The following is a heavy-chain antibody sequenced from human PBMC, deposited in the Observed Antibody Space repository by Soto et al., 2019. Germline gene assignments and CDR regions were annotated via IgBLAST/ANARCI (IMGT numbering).Heavy chain of an antibody. CDR1: GGSISSGDYY. J-gene: IGHJ4*02. D-gene: IGHD3-10*01. CDR3: ASGMVRGVTPPIPFDY. V-gene: IGHV4-30-4*01. Sequence: SETRSLTCTVSGGSISSGDYYWSWIRHPPGKGLEWIGYIYYSGSTYYNPSLKSRVTISVDTSKNQFSLKLSSVTAADTAVYYCASGMVRGVTPPIPFDYWGQGTLVTVSS. CDR2: IYYSGST.